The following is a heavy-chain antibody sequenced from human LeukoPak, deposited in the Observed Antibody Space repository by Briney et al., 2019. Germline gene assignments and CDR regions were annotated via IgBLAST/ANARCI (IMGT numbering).Heavy chain of an antibody. Sequence: ASVKVSCKASGYTFSDYYMHWVRQAPGQGLEWMGWISAYNGNTNYAQKLQGRVTMTTDTSASTAYMELRSLRSDDTAVYYCVRSDSSQDTFDYWGQGTLVTVSS. J-gene: IGHJ4*02. CDR1: GYTFSDYY. CDR3: VRSDSSQDTFDY. D-gene: IGHD6-13*01. V-gene: IGHV1-18*04. CDR2: ISAYNGNT.